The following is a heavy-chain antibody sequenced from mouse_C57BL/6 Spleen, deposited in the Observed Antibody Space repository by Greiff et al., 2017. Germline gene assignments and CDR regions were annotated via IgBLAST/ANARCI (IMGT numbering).Heavy chain of an antibody. CDR2: ISDGGSYT. D-gene: IGHD1-1*01. Sequence: EVQRVESGGGLVKPGGSLKLSCAASGFTFSSYAMSWVRQTPEKRLEWVATISDGGSYTYYPDNVKGRFTISRDNAKNNLYLQMSHLKSEDTAMYYCARGTTVVATRRWYFDYWGQGTTLTVSS. CDR3: ARGTTVVATRRWYFDY. V-gene: IGHV5-4*01. CDR1: GFTFSSYA. J-gene: IGHJ2*01.